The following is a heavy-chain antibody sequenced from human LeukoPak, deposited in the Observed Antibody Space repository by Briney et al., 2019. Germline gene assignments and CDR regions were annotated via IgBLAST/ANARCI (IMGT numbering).Heavy chain of an antibody. CDR3: ARDLRLAAHYYFDY. D-gene: IGHD5/OR15-5a*01. CDR2: IWYDGSNK. Sequence: GRSLRLSCAASGFTFSSYGMHWVRQAPGKGLEWVAVIWYDGSNKYYADSVKGRFTISRDNSKNTLYLQMNSLRAEDTAVYYCARDLRLAAHYYFDYWGQGTLVTVSS. J-gene: IGHJ4*02. CDR1: GFTFSSYG. V-gene: IGHV3-33*01.